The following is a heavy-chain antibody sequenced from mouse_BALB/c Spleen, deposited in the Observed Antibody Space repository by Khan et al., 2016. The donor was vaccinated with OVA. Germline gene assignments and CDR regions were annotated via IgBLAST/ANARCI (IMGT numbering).Heavy chain of an antibody. Sequence: DVQLQQSGPELVKPGASVKISCKTSGYTFTEYTMHWVKHSHGKSPEWIGRFNPNNGGTSYNQKFKGRATLTVDESSSTAYMELRSLPSVDSAVYYCTRRYYYAYNWYFDVGGAGTTVTVSS. CDR2: FNPNNGGT. V-gene: IGHV1-22*01. CDR1: GYTFTEYT. CDR3: TRRYYYAYNWYFDV. D-gene: IGHD1-2*01. J-gene: IGHJ1*01.